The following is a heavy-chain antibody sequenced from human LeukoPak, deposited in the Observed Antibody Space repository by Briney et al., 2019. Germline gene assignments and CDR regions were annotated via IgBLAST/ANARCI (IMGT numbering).Heavy chain of an antibody. D-gene: IGHD4-23*01. V-gene: IGHV3-7*01. CDR1: GFSFSGCS. CDR3: ARLLGMVTTFDY. Sequence: GGSLRVSCAASGFSFSGCSLSWVRQAPGKGPEWVATITEDVSKKYYDDSVKGRFTISRDNAKNSLYLEMSSLRAEDTAVYYCARLLGMVTTFDYWGQGTLVTVSS. CDR2: ITEDVSKK. J-gene: IGHJ4*02.